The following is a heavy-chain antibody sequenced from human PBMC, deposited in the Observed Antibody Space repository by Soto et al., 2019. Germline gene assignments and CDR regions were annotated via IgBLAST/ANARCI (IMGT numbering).Heavy chain of an antibody. V-gene: IGHV1-69*01. J-gene: IGHJ6*02. CDR3: ARDDIVVLPAADSSYRPYGIDV. Sequence: VQLVQSGAEVKKPGSSVKVSCKASGGTFSSYAISWVRQAPGQGLEWMGGIIPIFGTATYAQKFQGRVTITADESTRTAYMELSSLRSEDTAVYYWARDDIVVLPAADSSYRPYGIDVWGQGTTVTVSS. D-gene: IGHD2-2*01. CDR2: IIPIFGTA. CDR1: GGTFSSYA.